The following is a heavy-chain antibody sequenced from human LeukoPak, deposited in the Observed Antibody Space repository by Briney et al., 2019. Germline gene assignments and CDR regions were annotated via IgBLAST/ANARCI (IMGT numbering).Heavy chain of an antibody. CDR1: GFTFSNYG. D-gene: IGHD7-27*01. CDR2: ITISGTST. J-gene: IGHJ4*02. CDR3: ARNGLGLHY. Sequence: GGSLRLSCAASGFTFSNYGFVWVRQVPGQGLEWVSYITISGTSTQYADSVRGRFTISRDNARSSLYLQMNSLRAEDTAVYYCARNGLGLHYWGQGTLVTVSS. V-gene: IGHV3-48*03.